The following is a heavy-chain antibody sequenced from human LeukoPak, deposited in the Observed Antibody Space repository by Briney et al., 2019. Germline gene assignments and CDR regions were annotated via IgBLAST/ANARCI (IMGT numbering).Heavy chain of an antibody. J-gene: IGHJ4*02. CDR2: IYYSGTT. Sequence: SETLSLTCTVSGGSIGTYSWNWIQQPPGKGLEWIGYIYYSGTTNYNPSLKSRVAISVDTSKNQFSLKLSSVTAADTAVYYCARGVYIAAAQYAYWGQGTLVTVSS. D-gene: IGHD6-13*01. V-gene: IGHV4-59*01. CDR1: GGSIGTYS. CDR3: ARGVYIAAAQYAY.